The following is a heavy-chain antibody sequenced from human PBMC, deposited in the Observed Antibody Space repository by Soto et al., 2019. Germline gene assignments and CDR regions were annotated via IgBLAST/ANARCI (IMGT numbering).Heavy chain of an antibody. CDR2: LSGSGTST. Sequence: LRLSCAASGFSFVNYAMNCVRQAPGKGLEWVSGLSGSGTSTYYADSVKGRFTISRDNSSDTLFLQMNSLTADDTAVYYCAKATTNGGWFNPFDSWGQGTLVTVSS. J-gene: IGHJ4*02. D-gene: IGHD6-19*01. CDR3: AKATTNGGWFNPFDS. V-gene: IGHV3-23*01. CDR1: GFSFVNYA.